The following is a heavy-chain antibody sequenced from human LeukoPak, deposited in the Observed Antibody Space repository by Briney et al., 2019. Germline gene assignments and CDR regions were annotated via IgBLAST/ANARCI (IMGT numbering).Heavy chain of an antibody. CDR2: FDPEDGET. Sequence: ASVKVSCKVSGYTLTELSMHWVRQAPGKGLEWMGGFDPEDGETIYAQKFQGRVTMTEDTSTGTAYMELSSLRSEDTAVYYCARGGDDSSGYPLDYWGQGTLVTVSS. D-gene: IGHD3-22*01. CDR1: GYTLTELS. V-gene: IGHV1-24*01. J-gene: IGHJ4*02. CDR3: ARGGDDSSGYPLDY.